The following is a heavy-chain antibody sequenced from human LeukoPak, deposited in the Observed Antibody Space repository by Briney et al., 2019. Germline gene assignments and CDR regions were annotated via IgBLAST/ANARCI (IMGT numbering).Heavy chain of an antibody. D-gene: IGHD5-12*01. CDR2: IYNSGRT. CDR3: ARGAKMATRGFDY. Sequence: SETLSLTCTVSGGSISSGGYYWNWIRQHPGKGLEWIGYIYNSGRTHTKPSLKSRVTISVDTSKKQLSLKLRYVTAADTAVYYCARGAKMATRGFDYWGQGTLVTVSS. J-gene: IGHJ4*02. CDR1: GGSISSGGYY. V-gene: IGHV4-31*03.